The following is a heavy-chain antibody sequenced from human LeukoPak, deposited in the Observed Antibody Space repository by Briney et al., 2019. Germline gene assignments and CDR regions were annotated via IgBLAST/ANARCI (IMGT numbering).Heavy chain of an antibody. V-gene: IGHV1-3*01. CDR3: AREGGSSTGYYPLAY. J-gene: IGHJ4*02. CDR2: INAGNGDT. CDR1: GYTFTSYA. Sequence: ASVKVSCKASGYTFTSYAFQWVRQAPGQRLEWMGWINAGNGDTKYSQKFQGRVTITRDTSATTAYMELSSLKSEDTAVYYCAREGGSSTGYYPLAYWGQGTLVTVSS. D-gene: IGHD3-22*01.